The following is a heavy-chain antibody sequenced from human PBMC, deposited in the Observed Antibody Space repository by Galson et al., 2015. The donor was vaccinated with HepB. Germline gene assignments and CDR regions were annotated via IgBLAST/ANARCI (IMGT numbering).Heavy chain of an antibody. CDR1: EFTFSNYW. J-gene: IGHJ5*02. V-gene: IGHV3-7*01. D-gene: IGHD2-2*01. Sequence: SLRLSCAASEFTFSNYWMNWVRQAPGKGLEWVANIKQDGSEKHYVDSVKGRFTISRDNAKNSLYLQMNSLRAEDTAVYFCARDPDLSFLCSGTSCHNAYFDPWGQGTLVTVSS. CDR3: ARDPDLSFLCSGTSCHNAYFDP. CDR2: IKQDGSEK.